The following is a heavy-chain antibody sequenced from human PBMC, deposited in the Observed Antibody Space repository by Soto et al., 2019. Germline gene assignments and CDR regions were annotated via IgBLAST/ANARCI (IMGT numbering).Heavy chain of an antibody. J-gene: IGHJ4*02. CDR1: GFTFDDYA. V-gene: IGHV3-23*01. CDR2: ISGSGGST. CDR3: AKRSTGYDDYEAAEFDY. D-gene: IGHD5-12*01. Sequence: LRLSCEAPGFTFDDYAMDWVRHAPGKRREWVSAISGSGGSTYYADSVKGRFTISRDNSKNTLYLQMNSLRAEDTAVYYCAKRSTGYDDYEAAEFDYWGQGTLVTVSS.